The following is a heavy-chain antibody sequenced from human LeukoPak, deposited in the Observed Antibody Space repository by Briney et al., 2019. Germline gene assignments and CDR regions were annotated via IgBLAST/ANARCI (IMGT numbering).Heavy chain of an antibody. CDR2: IYANNGDT. V-gene: IGHV1-2*02. CDR3: ARDPSSITLFFFDY. D-gene: IGHD1-20*01. CDR1: GYTFSGNY. Sequence: ASVTLSCKASGYTFSGNYIHWLRQAPGQGLEWMGWIYANNGDTNSAQKFQGGVTMNRDTYIRTAYMDLSSLSPGDAAVYYCARDPSSITLFFFDYWGQGTLVTVSS. J-gene: IGHJ4*02.